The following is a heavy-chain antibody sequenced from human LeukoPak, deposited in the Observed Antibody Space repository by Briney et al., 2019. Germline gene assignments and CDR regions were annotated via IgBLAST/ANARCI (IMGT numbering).Heavy chain of an antibody. CDR1: GGSFSGYY. J-gene: IGHJ4*02. CDR3: ARGADSSGLDY. CDR2: INHSGST. D-gene: IGHD3-22*01. Sequence: SETLSLTCAVYGGSFSGYYWSWIRQPPGKGLEWIGEINHSGSTNYNPSLKSRVTISVDTSKNQFSLKLSSVTAADTAVYYGARGADSSGLDYWGQGTLVTVSS. V-gene: IGHV4-34*01.